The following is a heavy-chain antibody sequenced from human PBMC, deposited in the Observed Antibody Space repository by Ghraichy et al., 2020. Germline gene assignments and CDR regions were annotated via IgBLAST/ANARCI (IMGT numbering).Heavy chain of an antibody. D-gene: IGHD1-7*01. J-gene: IGHJ5*02. CDR2: INHSGST. CDR3: ARAHNWNYWFDP. V-gene: IGHV4-34*01. CDR1: GGSFSGYY. Sequence: SETLSLTCAVYGGSFSGYYWSWIRQPPGKGLEWIGEINHSGSTNYNPSLKSRVTISVDTSKNQFSLKLSSVTAADTAVYYCARAHNWNYWFDPWGQGTLVTVSS.